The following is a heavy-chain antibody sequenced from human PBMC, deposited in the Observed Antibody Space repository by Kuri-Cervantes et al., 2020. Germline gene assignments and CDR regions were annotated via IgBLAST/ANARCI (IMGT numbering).Heavy chain of an antibody. CDR1: GFTFSSYE. D-gene: IGHD3-3*01. CDR2: ISSSSSYI. Sequence: LSLTCAASGFTFSSYEMNWVRQAPGKGLEWVSSISSSSSYIYYADSVKGRFTISRDNAKNSLYLQMNSLRAEDTAVYYCARIHRFTIFGVVIPHPRWFDPWGQGTLVTVSS. V-gene: IGHV3-21*01. J-gene: IGHJ5*02. CDR3: ARIHRFTIFGVVIPHPRWFDP.